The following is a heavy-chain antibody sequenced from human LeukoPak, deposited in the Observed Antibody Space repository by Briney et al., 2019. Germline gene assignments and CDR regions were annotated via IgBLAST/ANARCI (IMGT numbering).Heavy chain of an antibody. CDR2: ISGENGNT. J-gene: IGHJ6*02. CDR1: GNTFSSYD. Sequence: ASVKVSCKASGNTFSSYDINWVRQAPGQGLEWMGWISGENGNTNYAQNVEGRVTMSTDTSTSTVYMELRSLKYDDTAVYYCARLLFSYYGMDVWGQGTTVTVS. V-gene: IGHV1-18*01. D-gene: IGHD2-15*01. CDR3: ARLLFSYYGMDV.